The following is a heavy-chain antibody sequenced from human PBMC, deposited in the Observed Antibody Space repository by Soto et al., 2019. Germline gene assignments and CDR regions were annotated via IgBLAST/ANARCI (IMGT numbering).Heavy chain of an antibody. CDR2: IYYSGST. V-gene: IGHV4-59*01. J-gene: IGHJ5*02. CDR1: GGSISSYY. D-gene: IGHD3-10*01. Sequence: SETLSLTCTVSGGSISSYYWSWIRQPPGKGLEWIGYIYYSGSTNYNPSLKSRVTISVDTSKNQFSLKLSSVTAADTAVYYCARDPTMVRGVPGCFDPWGQGTLVTVSS. CDR3: ARDPTMVRGVPGCFDP.